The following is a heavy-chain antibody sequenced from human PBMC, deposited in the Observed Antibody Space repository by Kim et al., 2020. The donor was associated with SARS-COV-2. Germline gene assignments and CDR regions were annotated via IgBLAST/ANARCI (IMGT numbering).Heavy chain of an antibody. CDR3: ATETFKTGTTSH. J-gene: IGHJ4*02. Sequence: YYVDSVKGRFTISRDNAKNSLYLQMNSLRAEDTAVYYCATETFKTGTTSHWGQGTLVTVSS. D-gene: IGHD1-1*01. V-gene: IGHV3-7*01.